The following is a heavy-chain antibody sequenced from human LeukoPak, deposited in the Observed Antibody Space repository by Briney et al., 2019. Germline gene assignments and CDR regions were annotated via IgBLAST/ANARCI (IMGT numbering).Heavy chain of an antibody. D-gene: IGHD3-10*01. V-gene: IGHV4-39*07. J-gene: IGHJ6*03. Sequence: SETLSLTCTVSGGSISSSSYYWGWIRQPPGKGLEWIGSIYYSGSTYYNPSLKSRVTISVDTSKNQFSLKLSSVTAADTAVYYRAREASMVRGVITNRAYYYYYYMDVWGKGTTVTISS. CDR1: GGSISSSSYY. CDR2: IYYSGST. CDR3: AREASMVRGVITNRAYYYYYYMDV.